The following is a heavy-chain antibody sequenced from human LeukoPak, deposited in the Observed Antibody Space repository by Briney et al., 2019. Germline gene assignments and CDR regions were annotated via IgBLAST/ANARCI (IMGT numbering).Heavy chain of an antibody. CDR1: GGSISSYY. CDR2: IYYSGST. Sequence: PSETLSLTCTVSGGSISSYYWSWIRQPPGKGLEWIGYIYYSGSTNYNPSLKSRVTISVDTSKNQFSLKLSSVTAADTAVYYCARTSGGPEIEEAYYFDCWGQGTLVTVSS. D-gene: IGHD4-23*01. J-gene: IGHJ4*02. V-gene: IGHV4-59*01. CDR3: ARTSGGPEIEEAYYFDC.